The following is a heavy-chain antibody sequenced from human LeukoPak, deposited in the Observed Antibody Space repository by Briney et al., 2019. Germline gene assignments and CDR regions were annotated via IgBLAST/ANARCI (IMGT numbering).Heavy chain of an antibody. CDR3: ARLKFSVNNGYSPAYYMDV. CDR2: IYPTGST. Sequence: SQTLSLTCSVSRRSIISYYCSWISQPAGKGPEWIGRIYPTGSTGYNPSLKTRVTMSTDLSKKQFSLRLSSVTAADTAVYYWARLKFSVNNGYSPAYYMDVWGKGTAVTVSS. CDR1: RRSIISYY. J-gene: IGHJ6*03. D-gene: IGHD2-21*01. V-gene: IGHV4-4*07.